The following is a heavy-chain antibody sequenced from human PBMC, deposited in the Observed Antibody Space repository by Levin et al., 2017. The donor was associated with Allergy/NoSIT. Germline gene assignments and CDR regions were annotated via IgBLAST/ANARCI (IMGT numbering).Heavy chain of an antibody. CDR2: INHSGST. J-gene: IGHJ3*02. Sequence: TSETLSLTCAVYGGSFSGYYWSWIRQPPGKGLEWIGEINHSGSTNYNPSLKSRVTISVDTSKNQFSLKLSSVTAADTAVYYCARAVTIFGVVTYDAFDIWGQGTMVTVSS. CDR3: ARAVTIFGVVTYDAFDI. CDR1: GGSFSGYY. V-gene: IGHV4-34*01. D-gene: IGHD3-3*01.